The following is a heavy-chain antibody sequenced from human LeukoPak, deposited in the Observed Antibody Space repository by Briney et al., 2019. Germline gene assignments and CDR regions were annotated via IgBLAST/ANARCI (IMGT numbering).Heavy chain of an antibody. Sequence: SETLSLTCTVSGGSISSYYWSWIRQPAGKGLEWIGRIYTSGSTNYNPSLKSRVTMSVDTSKNQFSLKLRSVTAADTAVYYCARVIMGAKQGKLGWFDPWGQGTLVTVSS. CDR3: ARVIMGAKQGKLGWFDP. D-gene: IGHD1-26*01. CDR1: GGSISSYY. CDR2: IYTSGST. V-gene: IGHV4-4*07. J-gene: IGHJ5*02.